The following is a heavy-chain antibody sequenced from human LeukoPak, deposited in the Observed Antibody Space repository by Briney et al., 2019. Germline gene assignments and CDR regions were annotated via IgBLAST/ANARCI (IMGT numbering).Heavy chain of an antibody. D-gene: IGHD3-10*01. CDR2: IYSDGST. J-gene: IGHJ3*02. CDR1: GFTVSSNY. V-gene: IGHV3-66*01. CDR3: ARVTFNYFGSGDAFDI. Sequence: PGGSLRLSCAASGFTVSSNYTSWVRQAPGKGLEWVSIIYSDGSTYYADSVKGRFTISRDNSKNTLYLQMNGLRAEDAAVYYCARVTFNYFGSGDAFDIWGQGTMVTVSS.